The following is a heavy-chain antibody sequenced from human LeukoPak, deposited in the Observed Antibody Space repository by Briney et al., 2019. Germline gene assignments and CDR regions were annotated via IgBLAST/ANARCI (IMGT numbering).Heavy chain of an antibody. CDR1: GFSFSNYW. CDR3: ARVRNDFWSGYYFDY. J-gene: IGHJ4*02. Sequence: GGSLRLSCAASGFSFSNYWMSWVRQAPGKGLEWVANIKQDGGEKYYVDSVKGRFTISRDNAKNSLDLQMNSLRAEDTAVYYCARVRNDFWSGYYFDYWGQGTLVTVSS. D-gene: IGHD3-3*01. V-gene: IGHV3-7*01. CDR2: IKQDGGEK.